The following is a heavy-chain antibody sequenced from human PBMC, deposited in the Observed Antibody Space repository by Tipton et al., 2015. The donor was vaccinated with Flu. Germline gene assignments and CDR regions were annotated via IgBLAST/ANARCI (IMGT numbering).Heavy chain of an antibody. CDR3: ARQGGVVVVGGGPLSSFDI. V-gene: IGHV4-59*02. D-gene: IGHD2-15*01. CDR1: GASVSSYY. Sequence: TLSLTCTVSGASVSSYYWSWIRQPPGKGLEWIGYIYYSGNTDFNPSLKSRVTMSVDMSKNQFSLKLSSVTAADTAVYYCARQGGVVVVGGGPLSSFDIWGKGTMVTVSS. J-gene: IGHJ3*02. CDR2: IYYSGNT.